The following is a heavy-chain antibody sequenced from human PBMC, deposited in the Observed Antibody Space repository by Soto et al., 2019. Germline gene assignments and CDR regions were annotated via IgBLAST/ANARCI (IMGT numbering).Heavy chain of an antibody. CDR3: ARDREYDFWSGPNNYYFDY. Sequence: SETLSLTCAVYGGAFSGYYWTWVRQTPGKGLEWIGEKEHGGSTTYNPSLQSRVTISVDTSKSQFSLKLSSVTAADTAVYYCARDREYDFWSGPNNYYFDYWGQGTLVTVSS. D-gene: IGHD3-3*01. J-gene: IGHJ4*02. CDR2: KEHGGST. V-gene: IGHV4-34*01. CDR1: GGAFSGYY.